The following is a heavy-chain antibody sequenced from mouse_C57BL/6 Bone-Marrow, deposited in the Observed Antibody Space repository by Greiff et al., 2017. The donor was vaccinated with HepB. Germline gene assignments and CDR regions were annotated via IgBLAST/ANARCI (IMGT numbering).Heavy chain of an antibody. D-gene: IGHD1-2*01. J-gene: IGHJ3*01. CDR1: GYSITSCYF. Sequence: VQLQQSGPGLVKPSQSLSLTCSVTGYSITSCYFWNWIRPSPGNILEWMGYISYDGSNNYNPSLKNRISITRDTSKNQFFLKLNSVTTEDTATYCCAPFTTAQQGFAYWGQGTLVTVSA. CDR3: APFTTAQQGFAY. V-gene: IGHV3-6*01. CDR2: ISYDGSN.